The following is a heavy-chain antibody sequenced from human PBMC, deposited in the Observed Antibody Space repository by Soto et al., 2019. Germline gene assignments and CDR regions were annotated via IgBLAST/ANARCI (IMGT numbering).Heavy chain of an antibody. CDR3: ARLIPYCGGDCYSVGAFDI. J-gene: IGHJ3*02. CDR2: VYHSGRT. V-gene: IGHV4-39*01. D-gene: IGHD2-21*02. CDR1: GGSITNRDNY. Sequence: QLQLQESGPGLVQPSETVSLTCTVSGGSITNRDNYWGWIRQPPGKGLEWIGTVYHSGRTYYNPSLKRRVTMSVDTSKNEFSVRLNSVTAADTAVYYCARLIPYCGGDCYSVGAFDIWGQGTVVTVSS.